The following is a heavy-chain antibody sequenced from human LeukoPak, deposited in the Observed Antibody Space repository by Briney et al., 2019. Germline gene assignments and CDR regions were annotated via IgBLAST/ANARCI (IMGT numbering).Heavy chain of an antibody. CDR2: ISAYNGNT. D-gene: IGHD6-19*01. CDR3: ARDGRRIAVAGTKAFDI. Sequence: ASVKVSCKASGGTFSSYGISWVRQAPGQGLEGMGWISAYNGNTNYAQKLQGRVTMTTDTFTSTAYMELRSLRSDDTAVYYCARDGRRIAVAGTKAFDIWGQGTMVTVSS. CDR1: GGTFSSYG. V-gene: IGHV1-18*01. J-gene: IGHJ3*02.